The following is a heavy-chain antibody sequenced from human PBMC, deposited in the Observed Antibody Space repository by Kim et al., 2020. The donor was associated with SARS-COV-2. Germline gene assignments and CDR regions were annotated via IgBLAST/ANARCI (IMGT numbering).Heavy chain of an antibody. D-gene: IGHD3-16*01. CDR3: ARGVWAGAESGVDV. J-gene: IGHJ3*01. CDR1: GFIFSSYT. Sequence: GGSLRLSCAASGFIFSSYTIHWVRQAPGKGLQWVSSISGGIDSIFHADSVQGRFSVSRDTAKKSLYLQMNSLGAEEPAVYYCARGVWAGAESGVDVWGE. CDR2: ISGGIDSI. V-gene: IGHV3-21*01.